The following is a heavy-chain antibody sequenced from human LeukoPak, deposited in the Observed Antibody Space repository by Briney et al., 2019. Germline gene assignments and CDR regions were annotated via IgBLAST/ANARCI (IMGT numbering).Heavy chain of an antibody. CDR2: INHSGST. Sequence: SQTLSLTCAVYGGSFSGYYWSWIRQPPGKGLEWIGEINHSGSTNYNPSLKSRVTISVDTSKNQFSLKLSSVTAADTAVYYCATALRNYDSSGYPYYYYYGMDVWGQGTTVTVSS. D-gene: IGHD3-22*01. V-gene: IGHV4-34*01. J-gene: IGHJ6*02. CDR1: GGSFSGYY. CDR3: ATALRNYDSSGYPYYYYYGMDV.